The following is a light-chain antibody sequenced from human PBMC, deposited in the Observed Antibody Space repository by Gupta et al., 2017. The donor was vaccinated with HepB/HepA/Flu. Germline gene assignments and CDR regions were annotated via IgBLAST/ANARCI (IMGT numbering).Light chain of an antibody. CDR1: ALTDQY. CDR2: NDK. Sequence: SSELTQPPSVSVSPGQTARISCSGEALTDQYSYWYQQKPGQAPLLIIYNDKERPSGIPERFSGSSSGTTVTLTISGVQAEDEADYYCQSKDSSTNQAVFGTGTWLTVL. CDR3: QSKDSSTNQAV. J-gene: IGLJ1*01. V-gene: IGLV3-25*03.